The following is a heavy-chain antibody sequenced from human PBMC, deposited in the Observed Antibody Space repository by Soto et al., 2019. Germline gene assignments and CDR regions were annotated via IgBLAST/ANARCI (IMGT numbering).Heavy chain of an antibody. CDR1: GGSISSSSYY. CDR2: IYYSGST. CDR3: ARDQATIKSNYYYYYGMDV. Sequence: SETLSLTCTVSGGSISSSSYYWGWIRHPPGKGLEWIGSIYYSGSTYYNPSLKSRVTISVDTSKNQFSLKLSSVTAADTAVYYCARDQATIKSNYYYYYGMDVWGQGTTVTVSS. V-gene: IGHV4-39*02. D-gene: IGHD5-12*01. J-gene: IGHJ6*02.